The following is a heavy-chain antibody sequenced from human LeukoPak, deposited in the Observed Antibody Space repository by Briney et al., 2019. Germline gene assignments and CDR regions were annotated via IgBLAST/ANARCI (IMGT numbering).Heavy chain of an antibody. CDR1: GGSITSYY. J-gene: IGHJ4*02. V-gene: IGHV4-59*12. D-gene: IGHD3-10*01. CDR2: IYYSGST. Sequence: SETLSLTCTVSGGSITSYYWSWIRQPPGKGLEWIGYIYYSGSTNYNPSLKSRVTISVDTSKKQFSLKLNSVTAADTAVYYCARDYYGSGRPDYWGQGTLVTVSS. CDR3: ARDYYGSGRPDY.